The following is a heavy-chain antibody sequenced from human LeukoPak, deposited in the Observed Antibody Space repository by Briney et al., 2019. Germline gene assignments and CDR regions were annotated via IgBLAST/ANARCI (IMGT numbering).Heavy chain of an antibody. CDR1: GFTFSTYD. Sequence: GGSLRLSCAASGFTFSTYDMHWVRQATGKGLEWVSAIGTAGEIYYPGSVKGRFTISRENAKNSLYLQMNSLRAGDTAVYYCARAAYSSTWYSRYFDLWGRGTLVTVSS. V-gene: IGHV3-13*01. CDR2: IGTAGEI. CDR3: ARAAYSSTWYSRYFDL. D-gene: IGHD6-13*01. J-gene: IGHJ2*01.